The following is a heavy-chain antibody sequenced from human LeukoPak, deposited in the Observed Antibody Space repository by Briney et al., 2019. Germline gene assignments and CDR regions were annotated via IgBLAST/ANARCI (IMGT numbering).Heavy chain of an antibody. D-gene: IGHD3-9*01. V-gene: IGHV4-59*01. CDR3: ARCSTNYDILTGYYLDGMDV. J-gene: IGHJ6*02. CDR1: GGSISSYY. CDR2: IYYSGST. Sequence: SETLSLTCTVSGGSISSYYWSWIWQPPGKGLEWIGYIYYSGSTNYNPSLKSRVTISVDTSKNQFSLKLSSVTAADTAVYYCARCSTNYDILTGYYLDGMDVWGQGTTVTVSS.